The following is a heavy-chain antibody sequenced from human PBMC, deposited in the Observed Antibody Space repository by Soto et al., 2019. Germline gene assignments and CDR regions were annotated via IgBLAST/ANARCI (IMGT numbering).Heavy chain of an antibody. Sequence: SETLSLTCTVSGGSISSYYWSWIRQPPGKGLEWIGYIYFSGSTKYNPSLKSRVTISVDTSKNQFSLKLTSVTAADTAVYYCARVGSTTYYYYYMDVWGKGTTVTVSS. CDR1: GGSISSYY. CDR2: IYFSGST. CDR3: ARVGSTTYYYYYMDV. J-gene: IGHJ6*03. D-gene: IGHD2-2*01. V-gene: IGHV4-59*01.